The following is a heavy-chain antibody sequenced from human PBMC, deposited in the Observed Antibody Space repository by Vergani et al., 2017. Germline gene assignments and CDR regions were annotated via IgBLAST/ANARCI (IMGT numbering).Heavy chain of an antibody. CDR3: AKDKVDFWSGYLYFDY. J-gene: IGHJ4*02. V-gene: IGHV3-33*06. D-gene: IGHD3-3*01. CDR1: GFTFSSYA. Sequence: VQLLESGGGLVQPGGSLRLSCAASGFTFSSYAMSWVRQAPGKGLEWVAVIWYDGSNKYYADSVKGRFTISRDNSKNTLYLQMNSLRAEDTAVYYCAKDKVDFWSGYLYFDYWGQGTLVTVSS. CDR2: IWYDGSNK.